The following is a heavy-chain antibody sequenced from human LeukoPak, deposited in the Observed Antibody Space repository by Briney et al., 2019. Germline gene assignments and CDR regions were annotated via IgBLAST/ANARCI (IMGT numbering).Heavy chain of an antibody. J-gene: IGHJ3*02. V-gene: IGHV1-2*02. D-gene: IGHD3-10*01. CDR1: GYTFIDYY. CDR3: ARGGRFEAFDM. CDR2: INPKTDGT. Sequence: ASVKVSCKASGYTFIDYYLHWVRQAPGQGLEWMGWINPKTDGTNYAQKFQDRVTMTRDTSISTAYMELSRLRSDDTAVYYCARGGRFEAFDMWGQGTMVTVFS.